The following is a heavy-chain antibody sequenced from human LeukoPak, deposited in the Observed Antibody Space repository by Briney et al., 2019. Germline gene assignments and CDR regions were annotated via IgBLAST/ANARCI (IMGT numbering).Heavy chain of an antibody. J-gene: IGHJ4*02. Sequence: GGSLRLSCAASGFTFSSYEMNWVRQAPGKGLEWVSYISSSGSTIHYADSVKGRFTISRDNAKNSLYLQMNSLRAEDTAVYYCAKVGYSSSWYGGYFDYWGQGTLVTVSS. CDR3: AKVGYSSSWYGGYFDY. D-gene: IGHD6-13*01. CDR1: GFTFSSYE. CDR2: ISSSGSTI. V-gene: IGHV3-48*03.